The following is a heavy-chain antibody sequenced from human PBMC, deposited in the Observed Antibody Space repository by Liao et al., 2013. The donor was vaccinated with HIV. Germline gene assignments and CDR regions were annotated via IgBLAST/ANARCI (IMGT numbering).Heavy chain of an antibody. CDR3: ARDRLRNRLDP. J-gene: IGHJ5*02. D-gene: IGHD4-17*01. Sequence: QVQLQESGPGLVKPSQTLSLTCTVSGGSISSDDCYWSWIRQPPGKGLEWIGYIYYSGSTYYNPSLKSRVIISVDTSKNQFSLKLSSVTAADTAVYYCARDRLRNRLDPWARNPGHRLL. CDR1: GGSISSDDCY. V-gene: IGHV4-30-4*08. CDR2: IYYSGST.